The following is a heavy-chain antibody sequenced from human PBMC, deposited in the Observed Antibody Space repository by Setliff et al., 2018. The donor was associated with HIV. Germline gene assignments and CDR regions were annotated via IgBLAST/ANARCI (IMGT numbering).Heavy chain of an antibody. V-gene: IGHV4-34*01. Sequence: NPSETLSLTCAVYGASLSHYFWSWIRQTPGKGLEWIGEINYSGSSYYNPSLKSRVTLSVDTSKNQFSLNLTSMTAADTAVYYRARGLGMVEATSPFDYWGQGTLVNVSS. J-gene: IGHJ4*02. CDR2: INYSGSS. D-gene: IGHD2-8*01. CDR1: GASLSHYF. CDR3: ARGLGMVEATSPFDY.